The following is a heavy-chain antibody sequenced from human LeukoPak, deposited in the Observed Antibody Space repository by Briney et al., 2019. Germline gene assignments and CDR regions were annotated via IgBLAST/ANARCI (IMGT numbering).Heavy chain of an antibody. J-gene: IGHJ6*02. CDR1: GGSISSGSYY. Sequence: SQTLSLTCTVSGGSISSGSYYWSWIRQPAGKGLEWIGRIYTSGSTNYNPSLKSRVTISVDTSKNQFSLKLSSVTAADTAVYYCARHDSSGLLPYYYGMDVWGQGTTVIVSS. CDR3: ARHDSSGLLPYYYGMDV. V-gene: IGHV4-61*02. CDR2: IYTSGST. D-gene: IGHD3-22*01.